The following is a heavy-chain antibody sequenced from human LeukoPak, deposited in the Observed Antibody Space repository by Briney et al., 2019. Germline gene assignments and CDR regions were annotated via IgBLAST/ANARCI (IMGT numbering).Heavy chain of an antibody. D-gene: IGHD3-22*01. CDR2: IYYSGST. J-gene: IGHJ3*02. Sequence: MTSETLSLTCTVSGGSISSYYWSWIRQPAGKGLEWIGYIYYSGSTNYNPSLKSRVTISVDTSKNQFSLKLSSVTAADTAVYYCGRGASGHYWAFDIWGQGTMVTVSS. V-gene: IGHV4-59*08. CDR1: GGSISSYY. CDR3: GRGASGHYWAFDI.